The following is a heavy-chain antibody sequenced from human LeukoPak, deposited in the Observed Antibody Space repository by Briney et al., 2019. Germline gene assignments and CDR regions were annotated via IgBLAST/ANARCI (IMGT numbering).Heavy chain of an antibody. Sequence: ASVKVSCKASGYTFTSYDINWVRQAPGKGLEWMGWMNPNSGNTGYAQKFQGRVTITRNSSITTAYMELSSLRSEDTAVYYCARRHGRCSDGSCYYPDYWGQGTLVTVSS. CDR2: MNPNSGNT. V-gene: IGHV1-8*01. CDR3: ARRHGRCSDGSCYYPDY. D-gene: IGHD2-15*01. J-gene: IGHJ4*02. CDR1: GYTFTSYD.